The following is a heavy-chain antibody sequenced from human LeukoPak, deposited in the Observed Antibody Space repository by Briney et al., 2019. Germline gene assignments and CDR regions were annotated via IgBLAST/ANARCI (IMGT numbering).Heavy chain of an antibody. J-gene: IGHJ4*02. CDR3: ARGPVTFGGADY. D-gene: IGHD3-16*01. CDR1: GYTFTGYY. Sequence: ASVKVSCKASGYTFTGYYMHWVRQAPGQGLEWMGWINPNSGDTNYAQKFQGRVTMTRDTSISTAYMELSRLRSDDTAVYYCARGPVTFGGADYWGQGTLVTVSS. V-gene: IGHV1-2*02. CDR2: INPNSGDT.